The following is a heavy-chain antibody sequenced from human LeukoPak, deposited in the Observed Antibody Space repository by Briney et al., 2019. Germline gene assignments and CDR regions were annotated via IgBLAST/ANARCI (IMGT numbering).Heavy chain of an antibody. V-gene: IGHV4-4*07. D-gene: IGHD6-6*01. Sequence: SETLSLTCTVSGGSISSYYWSWIRQPAGKGLQWIGRIHTSGSTDYDPSLGSRVTMSVDTSKNQFSLKLSSVTAADTAVYYCAREGSMTARPFVSIDYWGQGTLVTVSS. J-gene: IGHJ4*02. CDR3: AREGSMTARPFVSIDY. CDR2: IHTSGST. CDR1: GGSISSYY.